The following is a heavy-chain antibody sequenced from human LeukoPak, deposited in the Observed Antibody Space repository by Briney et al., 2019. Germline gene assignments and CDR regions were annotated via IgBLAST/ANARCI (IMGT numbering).Heavy chain of an antibody. CDR1: GFTFSSYS. J-gene: IGHJ6*02. D-gene: IGHD3-10*01. Sequence: GGSLRLSCAASGFTFSSYSMNWVRQAPGKGLEWVSSISSSSSYIYYADSVKGRFTISRDNAKNSLYLQMNSLRAEDTAVYYCARDRMARGVGPYYGMDVWGQGTTVTVSS. CDR2: ISSSSSYI. V-gene: IGHV3-21*01. CDR3: ARDRMARGVGPYYGMDV.